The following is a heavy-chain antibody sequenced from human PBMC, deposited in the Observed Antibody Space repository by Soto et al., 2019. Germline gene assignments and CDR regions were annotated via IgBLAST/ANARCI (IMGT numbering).Heavy chain of an antibody. CDR3: ARGRGRYSSGWSRFDP. Sequence: PSETLSLTCGVSGGTIRSPDWWTWVRQPPGKGLEWIGEIFQSGSTSNTPSLESRVTISVDKSKNQFSMTLTSVTAADTAVYFCARGRGRYSSGWSRFDPWGQGILVTVSS. J-gene: IGHJ5*02. CDR2: IFQSGST. CDR1: GGTIRSPDW. V-gene: IGHV4-4*02. D-gene: IGHD6-19*01.